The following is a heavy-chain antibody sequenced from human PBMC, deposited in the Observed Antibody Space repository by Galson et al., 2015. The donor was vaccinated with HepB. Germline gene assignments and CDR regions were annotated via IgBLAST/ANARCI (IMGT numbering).Heavy chain of an antibody. CDR1: GFTFSSYS. CDR3: ASPLNTMIAGDPVDY. Sequence: SLRLSCAASGFTFSSYSMNWVRQAPGKGLEWVSSISSSSSYIYYADSMKGRFTISRDNAKNSLYLQMNSLRAEDTAVYYCASPLNTMIAGDPVDYWGQGTLVTVSS. V-gene: IGHV3-21*01. D-gene: IGHD3-22*01. J-gene: IGHJ4*02. CDR2: ISSSSSYI.